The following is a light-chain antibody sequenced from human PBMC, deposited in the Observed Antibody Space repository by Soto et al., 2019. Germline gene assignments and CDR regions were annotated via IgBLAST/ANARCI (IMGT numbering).Light chain of an antibody. CDR2: GAS. Sequence: EIVMTQSPATLSVSPWERATLSCRASQSVSSNLAWYQQKPGQAPRLLIYGASTRATGIPARFSGSGSGTAFTLTISSLQSEDFAVYYCQQYNNWPLYTFGQGTKLEIK. CDR1: QSVSSN. V-gene: IGKV3-15*01. CDR3: QQYNNWPLYT. J-gene: IGKJ2*01.